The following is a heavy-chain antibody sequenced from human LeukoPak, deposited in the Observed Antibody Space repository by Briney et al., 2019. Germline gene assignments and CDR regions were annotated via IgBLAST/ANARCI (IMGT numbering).Heavy chain of an antibody. J-gene: IGHJ5*02. CDR1: GGSISSSSYY. V-gene: IGHV4-39*01. Sequence: SETLPLTCTVSGGSISSSSYYWGWIRQPPGKGLEWIGSIYYSGSTYYNPSLKSRVTISVDTSKNQFSLKLSSVTAADTAVYYCARQGDVLRYFDWSRPNWFDPWGQGTLVTVSS. CDR3: ARQGDVLRYFDWSRPNWFDP. D-gene: IGHD3-9*01. CDR2: IYYSGST.